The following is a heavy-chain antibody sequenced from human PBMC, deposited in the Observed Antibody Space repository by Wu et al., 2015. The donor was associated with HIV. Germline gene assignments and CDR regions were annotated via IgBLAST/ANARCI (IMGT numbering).Heavy chain of an antibody. J-gene: IGHJ4*02. V-gene: IGHV4-34*01. CDR2: INRSGST. CDR1: GGSFSDYY. CDR3: VTDFNGGEFSFYYFDH. Sequence: QVQLQQWGAGLLKPSETLSLTCAVYGGSFSDYYWNWFRQSPGKGLEWIGDINRSGSTDYNPSVKSRVTISVDTSKNQFSLKLISVTAADTALYYCVTDFNGGEFSFYYFDHWGQGTLVTVSS. D-gene: IGHD3-16*01.